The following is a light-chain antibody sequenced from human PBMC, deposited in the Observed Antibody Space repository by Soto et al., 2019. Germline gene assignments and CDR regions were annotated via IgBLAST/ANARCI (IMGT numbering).Light chain of an antibody. V-gene: IGKV3-20*01. J-gene: IGKJ2*01. CDR2: GAS. CDR3: QQYGSSPYT. Sequence: EIVLTQSPGTLSLSPGERATLSCRASQSVSSSDLAWYQQKPGQAPRLLIYGASSRATDIPDRFSGSGSGTDFTLTISTLEPEDFAVYYCQQYGSSPYTFGQGTKLEIK. CDR1: QSVSSSD.